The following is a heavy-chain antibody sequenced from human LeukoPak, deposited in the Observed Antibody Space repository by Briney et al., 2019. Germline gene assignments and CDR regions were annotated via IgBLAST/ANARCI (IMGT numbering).Heavy chain of an antibody. V-gene: IGHV3-23*01. CDR2: ISGSGGST. CDR1: GFTFSSYA. J-gene: IGHJ4*02. CDR3: ANGKGLERRMSVYFDY. D-gene: IGHD1-1*01. Sequence: GGSLRLSCAASGFTFSSYAMSWVRQAPGKGLEWVSAISGSGGSTYYADSVKGRFTISRDNSKNTLYLQMNSLRAEDTAVYYCANGKGLERRMSVYFDYWGQGTLVTVSS.